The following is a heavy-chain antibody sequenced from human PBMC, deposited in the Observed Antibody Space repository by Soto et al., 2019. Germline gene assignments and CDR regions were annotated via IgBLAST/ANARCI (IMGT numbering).Heavy chain of an antibody. J-gene: IGHJ4*02. Sequence: SETLSLTCTVSGGSVSSNTYSWGWIRQSPGQGLEWIGYIYSSENTYYNPSLVSRVTISVDTSKNDFSLKLSSVTAADTAVYYCARARGGYYDYWGQVTLVTVSS. CDR2: IYSSENT. D-gene: IGHD3-22*01. V-gene: IGHV4-39*02. CDR1: GGSVSSNTYS. CDR3: ARARGGYYDY.